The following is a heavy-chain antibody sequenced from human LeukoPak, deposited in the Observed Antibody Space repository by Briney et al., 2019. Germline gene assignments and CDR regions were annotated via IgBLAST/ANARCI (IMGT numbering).Heavy chain of an antibody. Sequence: SETLSLTCTVSGGSISSGGYYWSWIRQPPGKGLEWIGYIYHSGSTYYNPSLKSRVTISVDRSKNQFSLKLSSVTAADTAVYYCLGSYGRRFDYWGQGTLVTVSS. D-gene: IGHD5-18*01. V-gene: IGHV4-30-2*01. J-gene: IGHJ4*02. CDR3: LGSYGRRFDY. CDR1: GGSISSGGYY. CDR2: IYHSGST.